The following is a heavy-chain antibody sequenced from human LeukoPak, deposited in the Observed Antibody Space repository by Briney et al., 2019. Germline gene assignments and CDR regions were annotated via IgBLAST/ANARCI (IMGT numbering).Heavy chain of an antibody. CDR3: AKGILAAAAPPREFDY. J-gene: IGHJ4*02. CDR2: ISGSGGST. Sequence: GGSLRLSCAASGFTFSSYGMHWVRQAPGKGLEWVSAISGSGGSTYYADSVKGRFTISRDNSKNTLYLQMNSLRAEDTAVYYCAKGILAAAAPPREFDYWGQGTLVTVSS. CDR1: GFTFSSYG. D-gene: IGHD6-13*01. V-gene: IGHV3-23*01.